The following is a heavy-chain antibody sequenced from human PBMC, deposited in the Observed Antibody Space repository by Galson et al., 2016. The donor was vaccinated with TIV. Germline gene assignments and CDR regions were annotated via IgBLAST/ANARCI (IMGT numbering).Heavy chain of an antibody. Sequence: ETLSLTCSVSGGSITSFYWSWIRQPPGEGLEWIGSVHHSGTAYYNPSLESRVTISEDTSKNQIFLNLRSVTAADTAVYDCVRERVRWVGELWATGVDVWGQGTSVSVSS. CDR3: VRERVRWVGELWATGVDV. V-gene: IGHV4-59*12. D-gene: IGHD2-21*01. CDR2: VHHSGTA. CDR1: GGSITSFY. J-gene: IGHJ6*02.